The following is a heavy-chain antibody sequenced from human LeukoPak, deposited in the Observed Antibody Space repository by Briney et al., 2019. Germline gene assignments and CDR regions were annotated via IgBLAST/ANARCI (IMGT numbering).Heavy chain of an antibody. D-gene: IGHD6-13*01. CDR1: GASMSHHY. J-gene: IGHJ4*02. CDR2: IYDSETT. V-gene: IGHV4-59*11. Sequence: SETLSLTCTVSGASMSHHYWSWIRQPPGKGLEWIGYIYDSETTNYNPSLKSRVTMPVDTSKNQFFLNLSSVTAADTALYYCASRPSGSTWYGVFDYWSRGTLVTVSS. CDR3: ASRPSGSTWYGVFDY.